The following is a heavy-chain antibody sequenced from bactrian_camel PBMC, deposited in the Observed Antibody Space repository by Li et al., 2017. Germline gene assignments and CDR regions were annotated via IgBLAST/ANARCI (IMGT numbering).Heavy chain of an antibody. J-gene: IGHJ4*01. CDR1: EWKYKHSDMYC. V-gene: IGHV3S53*01. Sequence: HVQLVESGGGSVQAGGSLTLSCVFSEWKYKHSDMYCMGWFRQAPGKEREGVAAIDSDGTTAYADSVKGRFTVSVDNAKKTLYLQMNSLKPEDTAMYYCAAEVGGPCAYKDYGGSPAHDSYLYWGQGTQVTVS. CDR2: IDSDGTT. D-gene: IGHD2*01. CDR3: AAEVGGPCAYKDYGGSPAHDSYLY.